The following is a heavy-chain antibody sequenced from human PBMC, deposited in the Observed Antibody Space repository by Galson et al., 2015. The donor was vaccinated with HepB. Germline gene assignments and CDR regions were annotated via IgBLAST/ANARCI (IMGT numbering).Heavy chain of an antibody. J-gene: IGHJ5*01. D-gene: IGHD1/OR15-1a*01. CDR1: GFSFRRHS. CDR3: ARVARDDDITRRTRFDS. CDR2: ISAAGRII. V-gene: IGHV3-48*01. Sequence: SLRLSCAGSGFSFRRHSLNWVRQAPGKGLEWIAYISAAGRIIFYADSVKGRFTISRDNGKNTMFLQLNNLIVDDTAVYFCARVARDDDITRRTRFDSWGQGTLVTVS.